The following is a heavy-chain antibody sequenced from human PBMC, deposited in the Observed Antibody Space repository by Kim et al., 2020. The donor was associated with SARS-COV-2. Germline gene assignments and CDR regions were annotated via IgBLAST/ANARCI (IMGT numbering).Heavy chain of an antibody. CDR3: ARQHVWNSNYYYTLDV. D-gene: IGHD1-1*01. V-gene: IGHV6-1*01. CDR1: GDSVSSNSAA. CDR2: TYYRSKWYY. Sequence: SQTLSLTCAISGDSVSSNSAAWNWIRQSPSRGLEWLGRTYYRSKWYYEYAVSVKSRISINPDTSKNQVSLQLDSVTPEDTAMYFCARQHVWNSNYYYTLDVWGQGTTVTVSS. J-gene: IGHJ6*02.